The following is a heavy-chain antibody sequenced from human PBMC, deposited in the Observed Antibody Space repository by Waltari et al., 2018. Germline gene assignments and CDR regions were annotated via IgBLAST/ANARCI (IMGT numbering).Heavy chain of an antibody. V-gene: IGHV1-69*13. Sequence: QVQLVQSGAEVKKPGSSVKVSCKASGGTFSSYAISWVRQAPGQGLEWMGGIIPIFGTANYAQKFQGRVTITADESTSTAYMELSSLRSEDTAVYYCARDRGDGYNGAYWYFDLWGRGTLVTVSS. CDR3: ARDRGDGYNGAYWYFDL. D-gene: IGHD3-10*01. J-gene: IGHJ2*01. CDR2: IIPIFGTA. CDR1: GGTFSSYA.